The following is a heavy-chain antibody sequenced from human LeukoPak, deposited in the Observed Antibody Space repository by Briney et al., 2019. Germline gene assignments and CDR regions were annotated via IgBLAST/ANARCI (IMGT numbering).Heavy chain of an antibody. CDR3: ARHGPDSSLYNCFDP. CDR1: GGSISRYY. CDR2: ISTSGST. V-gene: IGHV4-4*09. D-gene: IGHD6-6*01. J-gene: IGHJ5*02. Sequence: KPSETLSLTCTVSGGSISRYYWSWIRQPPGKGLEWIGYISTSGSTNYNPSLKRRLTISVDTSKNQFSLKLSSVTAADTAVYYCARHGPDSSLYNCFDPWGQGALVTVSS.